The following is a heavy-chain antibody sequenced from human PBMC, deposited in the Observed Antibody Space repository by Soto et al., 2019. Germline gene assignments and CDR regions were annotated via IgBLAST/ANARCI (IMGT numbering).Heavy chain of an antibody. D-gene: IGHD3-10*01. CDR3: ARDGLLWFGELSGWFDP. CDR1: GGSISSGDYY. CDR2: IYYSGST. V-gene: IGHV4-30-4*01. J-gene: IGHJ5*02. Sequence: QVQLQESGPGLVKPSQTLSLTCTVSGGSISSGDYYWSWIRQPPGKGREWIGYIYYSGSTYYNPSLKRQFTISVDTSKNQFSLKLSSVTAADTAVYYCARDGLLWFGELSGWFDPWGQGTLVIVSS.